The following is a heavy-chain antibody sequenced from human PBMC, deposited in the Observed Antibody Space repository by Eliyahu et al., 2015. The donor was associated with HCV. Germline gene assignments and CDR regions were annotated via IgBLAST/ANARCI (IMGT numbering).Heavy chain of an antibody. V-gene: IGHV1-69*01. D-gene: IGHD6-19*01. CDR3: ARGYSSGWYREYYFDY. Sequence: PGQGLEWTGGIIPIFGTANYAQKFQGRVTITADESTSTAYMELSSLRSEDTAVYYCARGYSSGWYREYYFDYWGQGTLVTVSS. CDR2: IIPIFGTA. J-gene: IGHJ4*02.